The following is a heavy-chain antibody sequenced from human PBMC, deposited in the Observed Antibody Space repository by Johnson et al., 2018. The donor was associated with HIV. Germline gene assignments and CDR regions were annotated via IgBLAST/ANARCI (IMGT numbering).Heavy chain of an antibody. J-gene: IGHJ3*02. V-gene: IGHV3-66*01. CDR1: GLTFSRYW. CDR3: ARDSVILVDGAFGI. Sequence: VQLVESGGGVVQPGRSLRLSCAGSGLTFSRYWMHWVRQAPGKGLVWVSVIYSGGSTYYADSVKGRFTISRDNSKKTLYLQMNSLRAEDTAVYYCARDSVILVDGAFGIWGQETMVTVSS. CDR2: IYSGGST. D-gene: IGHD2-15*01.